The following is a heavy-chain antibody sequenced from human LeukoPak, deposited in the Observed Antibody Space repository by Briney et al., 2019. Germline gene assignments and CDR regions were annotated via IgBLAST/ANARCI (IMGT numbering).Heavy chain of an antibody. CDR3: ARVGDYDSSGYY. Sequence: SSVKVSRKASGGTFSSYAISWVRQAPGQGLEWMGRIIPILGIANYAQKFQGRVTITADKSTSTAYMELSSLRSEDTAVYYCARVGDYDSSGYYWGQGTLVTVSS. J-gene: IGHJ4*02. D-gene: IGHD3-22*01. V-gene: IGHV1-69*04. CDR1: GGTFSSYA. CDR2: IIPILGIA.